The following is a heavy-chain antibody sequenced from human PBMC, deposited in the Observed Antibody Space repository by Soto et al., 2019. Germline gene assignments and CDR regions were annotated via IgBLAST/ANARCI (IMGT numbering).Heavy chain of an antibody. V-gene: IGHV3-30*18. CDR2: ISYDGSNK. J-gene: IGHJ6*02. CDR3: ANVGYDLDYYYGMDV. CDR1: GFTFSSYG. D-gene: IGHD5-12*01. Sequence: QVQLVESGGGVVQPGRSLRLSCAASGFTFSSYGMHWVRQAPGKGLEWVAVISYDGSNKYYADSVKGRFTISRDHSKNTLYLQMNSLRAEDTAVYYCANVGYDLDYYYGMDVWGQGTTVTVSS.